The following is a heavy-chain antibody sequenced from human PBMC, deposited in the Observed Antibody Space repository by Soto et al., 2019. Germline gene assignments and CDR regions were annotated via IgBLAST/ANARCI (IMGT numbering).Heavy chain of an antibody. CDR1: GFTFSSYE. CDR2: IRSSGSPI. D-gene: IGHD3-3*01. J-gene: IGHJ4*02. Sequence: EVQLVESGGGLVQPGGSLRLSCAASGFTFSSYEMNWVRQAPGQGLEWLSYIRSSGSPIYYADSVKGRFTISRDNAKNSLYLQWNSLRAEDPAVYYCARGSATIFGLVICGDYFDYWGQGTLVTVSS. V-gene: IGHV3-48*03. CDR3: ARGSATIFGLVICGDYFDY.